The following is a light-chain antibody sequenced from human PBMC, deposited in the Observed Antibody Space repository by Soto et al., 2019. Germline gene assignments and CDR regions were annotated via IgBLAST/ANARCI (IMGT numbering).Light chain of an antibody. Sequence: DIHMTQSLSTLCAAVGGRVTMTCRASQTFSDWLAWYQQKPGEAPRLLISDVSHLESGVPSRFSGSGSGREFTLTISSLQPDDFATYYCQQYNTYSPTFGQGTKVDIK. CDR1: QTFSDW. CDR3: QQYNTYSPT. CDR2: DVS. J-gene: IGKJ1*01. V-gene: IGKV1-5*01.